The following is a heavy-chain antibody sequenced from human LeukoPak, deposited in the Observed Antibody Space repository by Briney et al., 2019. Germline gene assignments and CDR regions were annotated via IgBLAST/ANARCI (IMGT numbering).Heavy chain of an antibody. CDR2: INPNSGGT. CDR1: GYTFTGYY. D-gene: IGHD3-9*01. J-gene: IGHJ4*02. V-gene: IGHV1-2*02. CDR3: ARSIHFDCLLDY. Sequence: VKVSCKASGYTFTGYYMHWVRQAPGQGLEWMGWINPNSGGTNYAQKFQGRVTMTRETSSSKAYMEVRRVRYEDTAVYYCARSIHFDCLLDYWGQGTLVTVSS.